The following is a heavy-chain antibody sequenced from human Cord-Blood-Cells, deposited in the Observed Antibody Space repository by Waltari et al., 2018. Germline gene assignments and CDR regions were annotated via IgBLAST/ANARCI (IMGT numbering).Heavy chain of an antibody. D-gene: IGHD5-12*01. Sequence: QVQLVQSGAEVKKPGASVKVSCKVSGYTLTELSMHWVRQAPGKGLEWMGGFDPEDGETIYAQKFQGRVTMTEDTSTDTAYKELSSLRSEDTAMYYCATGGYSGYDYAFDIWGQGTMVTVSS. J-gene: IGHJ3*02. V-gene: IGHV1-24*01. CDR2: FDPEDGET. CDR3: ATGGYSGYDYAFDI. CDR1: GYTLTELS.